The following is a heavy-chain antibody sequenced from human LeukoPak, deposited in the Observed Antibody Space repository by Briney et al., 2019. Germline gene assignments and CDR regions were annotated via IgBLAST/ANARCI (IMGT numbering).Heavy chain of an antibody. Sequence: PGGALRVSCAASGFTFSNYAMHWGRQAPGEGLEYVSAISSNGGSTYYANSVKGRFTISRDNSKNTLYLQMGSLRAEHMAIYYCARVRGAIATPPEYDYWGQGTLVTVSS. CDR3: ARVRGAIATPPEYDY. D-gene: IGHD2-15*01. V-gene: IGHV3-64*01. CDR2: ISSNGGST. J-gene: IGHJ4*02. CDR1: GFTFSNYA.